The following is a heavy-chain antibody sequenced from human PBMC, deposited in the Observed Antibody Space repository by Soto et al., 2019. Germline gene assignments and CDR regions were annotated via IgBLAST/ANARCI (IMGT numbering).Heavy chain of an antibody. CDR2: IWYDGSNK. Sequence: QVHLVESGGGVVQPGRSLRISCAASRFNFSSYGMHWVRQAPGKGLEWVAVIWYDGSNKYYSDSGKGRFTISRDNSKKTLYLQMNSLRAEDTAVYYCERDAPSDYGIHGQFDYWGQGPLVTVSS. V-gene: IGHV3-33*01. J-gene: IGHJ4*02. D-gene: IGHD3-10*01. CDR1: RFNFSSYG. CDR3: ERDAPSDYGIHGQFDY.